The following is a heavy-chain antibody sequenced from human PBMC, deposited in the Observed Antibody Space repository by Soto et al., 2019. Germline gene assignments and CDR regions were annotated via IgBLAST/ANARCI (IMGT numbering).Heavy chain of an antibody. V-gene: IGHV4-59*01. D-gene: IGHD2-2*01. J-gene: IGHJ6*02. Sequence: SETLSLTCTVSGGSISSYYWSWIRQPPGKGLEWIGYIYYSGSTNYNPSLKSRVTISVDTSKNQFSLKLSSVTAADTAVYYCARSLTRGEYPLLPPFAPPPYYYGMDVWGQGTTVTVSS. CDR2: IYYSGST. CDR3: ARSLTRGEYPLLPPFAPPPYYYGMDV. CDR1: GGSISSYY.